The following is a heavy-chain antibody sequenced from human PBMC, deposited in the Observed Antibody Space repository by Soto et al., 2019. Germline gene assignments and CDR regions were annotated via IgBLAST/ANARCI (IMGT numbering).Heavy chain of an antibody. CDR3: ARDLVSGSYYNPHYYYYGMDV. V-gene: IGHV3-30-3*01. Sequence: GGSLRLSCAASGFTFSSYAMHWVRQAPGKGLEWVAVISYDGSNKYYADSVKGRFTISRDNSKNTLYLQMNSLRAEDTAVYYCARDLVSGSYYNPHYYYYGMDVWGQGTTVTVSS. CDR2: ISYDGSNK. CDR1: GFTFSSYA. J-gene: IGHJ6*02. D-gene: IGHD3-10*01.